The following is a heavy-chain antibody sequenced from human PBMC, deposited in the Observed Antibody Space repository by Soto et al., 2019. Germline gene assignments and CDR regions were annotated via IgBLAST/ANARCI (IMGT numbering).Heavy chain of an antibody. D-gene: IGHD3-22*01. CDR1: GFTFSSYA. J-gene: IGHJ4*02. V-gene: IGHV3-23*04. CDR3: ALTKITILEIFDY. Sequence: EVQLVESGGGLVQAGGSLRLFCAASGFTFSSYAMSWVRQAPGKGLEWVSAISGSGGSTYYADSVKGRFTISRDNSKNTLYLQMNSLRAEDTAVYYCALTKITILEIFDYWGQGTLVTVSS. CDR2: ISGSGGST.